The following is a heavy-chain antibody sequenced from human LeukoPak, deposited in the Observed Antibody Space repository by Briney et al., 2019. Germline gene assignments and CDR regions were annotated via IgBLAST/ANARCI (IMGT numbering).Heavy chain of an antibody. Sequence: ASETLSLTCTVSGGSISSGSYYWSWIRQPAGKGLEWIGRIYTSGSTNYNPSLKSRVTISVDTSKSQFSLKLSSVTAADTAVYYCARDNYYDSSGYYYEYFQHWGQGTLVTVSS. CDR1: GGSISSGSYY. D-gene: IGHD3-22*01. CDR3: ARDNYYDSSGYYYEYFQH. CDR2: IYTSGST. V-gene: IGHV4-61*02. J-gene: IGHJ1*01.